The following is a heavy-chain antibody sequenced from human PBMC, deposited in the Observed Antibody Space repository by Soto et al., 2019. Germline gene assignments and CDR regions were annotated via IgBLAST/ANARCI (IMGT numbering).Heavy chain of an antibody. CDR2: IKQDGSEK. J-gene: IGHJ4*02. CDR3: AGDLGDLRPVDY. V-gene: IGHV3-7*05. CDR1: GFTFSSYW. D-gene: IGHD2-21*02. Sequence: EVQLVESGGGLVQPGGSLRLSCAASGFTFSSYWMSWVRQAPGKGLEWVANIKQDGSEKYYVDSVKGRFTISRDNAKNSLCLQMNSLRAEDTTVYYCAGDLGDLRPVDYWGQGTLVTVSS.